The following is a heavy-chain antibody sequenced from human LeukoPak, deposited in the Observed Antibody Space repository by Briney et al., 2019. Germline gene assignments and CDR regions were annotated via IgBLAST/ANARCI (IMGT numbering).Heavy chain of an antibody. CDR1: GYTFTSYG. J-gene: IGHJ6*02. D-gene: IGHD3-10*01. V-gene: IGHV1-18*01. CDR3: ARSASVDITMVRGATPKRPNYYYYGMDV. Sequence: ASVKVSCKASGYTFTSYGISWVRQAPGQGLEWMGWISAYNGNTNYAQKLQGRVTMTTDTSTSTAYMELRSLRSDDTAVYYCARSASVDITMVRGATPKRPNYYYYGMDVWGQGTTVTVSS. CDR2: ISAYNGNT.